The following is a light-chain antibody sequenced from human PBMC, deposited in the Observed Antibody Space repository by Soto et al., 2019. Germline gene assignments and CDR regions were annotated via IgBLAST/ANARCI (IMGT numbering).Light chain of an antibody. Sequence: DIVMTQSPLSLAVTPGESASISCRSSQSLLHSNGYNFLDWYLQKAGQSPRLLIYLGSNLASGVPDRFSGSGSGTDFTLTISRVEAEDVGVYYCMQALQTPPYTFGQGTKLEIK. CDR3: MQALQTPPYT. V-gene: IGKV2-28*01. J-gene: IGKJ2*01. CDR2: LGS. CDR1: QSLLHSNGYNF.